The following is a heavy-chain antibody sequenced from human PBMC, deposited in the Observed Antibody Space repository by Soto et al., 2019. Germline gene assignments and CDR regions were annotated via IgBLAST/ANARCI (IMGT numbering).Heavy chain of an antibody. Sequence: QVQLVESGGGVVQPGRSLRLSCAASGFTFSNYGMHWVRQAPGKGLEWVALISYDGRLKYYADSVKGRFTISRDSSKNTVYLQMNSLRAEDTAVYYCALQAELLGEYNFDYWGQGTLVTVSS. D-gene: IGHD1-26*01. J-gene: IGHJ4*02. V-gene: IGHV3-30*03. CDR2: ISYDGRLK. CDR3: ALQAELLGEYNFDY. CDR1: GFTFSNYG.